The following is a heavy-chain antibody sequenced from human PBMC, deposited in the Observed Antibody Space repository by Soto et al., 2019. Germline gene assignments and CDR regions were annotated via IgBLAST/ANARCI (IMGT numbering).Heavy chain of an antibody. CDR1: GGSISSSSYY. CDR2: IYYSGST. D-gene: IGHD3-16*01. Sequence: SETLSLTCTVSGGSISSSSYYWGWIRQPPGKGLEWIGSIYYSGSTYYNPSLKSRVTISVDTSKNQFSLKLSSVTAADTAVYFCARLRRGPEKLYYFDYWGQGTLVTVSS. J-gene: IGHJ4*02. V-gene: IGHV4-39*01. CDR3: ARLRRGPEKLYYFDY.